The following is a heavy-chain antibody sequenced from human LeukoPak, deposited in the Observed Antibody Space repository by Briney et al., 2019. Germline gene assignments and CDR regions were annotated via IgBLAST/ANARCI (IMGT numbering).Heavy chain of an antibody. CDR3: ARGEEFQFSIVVVPAARPRVFDY. Sequence: SETLSLTCAVYGGSFSGYYWSWIRQPPGKGREWIGEINHSGSTNYNPSLKSRVTISVDTSKNQFSLKLSSVTAADTAVYYCARGEEFQFSIVVVPAARPRVFDYWGQGTLVTVSS. CDR2: INHSGST. J-gene: IGHJ4*02. D-gene: IGHD2-2*01. CDR1: GGSFSGYY. V-gene: IGHV4-34*01.